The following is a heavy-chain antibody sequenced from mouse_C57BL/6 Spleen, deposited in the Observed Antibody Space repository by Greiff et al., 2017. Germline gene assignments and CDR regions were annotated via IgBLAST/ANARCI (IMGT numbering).Heavy chain of an antibody. D-gene: IGHD3-3*01. CDR3: AGGGHLDY. J-gene: IGHJ2*01. V-gene: IGHV1-53*01. CDR1: GYTFTSYW. Sequence: QVQLQQPGTELVKPGASVKLSCKASGYTFTSYWMHRVKQRSGQGLEWIGNIKPNNGGTSYNEKFKSKAKLTVDKSSSTAYMQLSSLTSEDSAVYYCAGGGHLDYWGKGPTLTVSS. CDR2: IKPNNGGT.